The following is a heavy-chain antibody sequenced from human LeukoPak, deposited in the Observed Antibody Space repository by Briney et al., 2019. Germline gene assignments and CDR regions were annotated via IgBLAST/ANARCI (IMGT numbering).Heavy chain of an antibody. Sequence: GGSLRLSCAASGFTFSSYWMHWVRQAPGKGLVRVSRINSDGSSTSYADSVKGRFTISRDNAKNTLYLQMNSLRAEDTAVYYCARGPMDGADYWGQGTLVTVSS. CDR2: INSDGSST. D-gene: IGHD1-26*01. J-gene: IGHJ4*02. V-gene: IGHV3-74*01. CDR1: GFTFSSYW. CDR3: ARGPMDGADY.